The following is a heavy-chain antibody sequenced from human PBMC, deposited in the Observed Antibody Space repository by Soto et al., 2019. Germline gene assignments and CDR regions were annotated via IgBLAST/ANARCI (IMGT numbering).Heavy chain of an antibody. Sequence: XXTLSLTCTVSGGSISSYYWSWIRQPPGXXXXXXXXXYXXXRTXXKEXXXXXXXIXXXKXXXQLYMKMRSVTAEETAVYYCATQGYSYGYDWGQGTLVTVSS. J-gene: IGHJ4*02. CDR1: GGSISSYY. V-gene: IGHV4-59*08. D-gene: IGHD5-18*01. CDR3: ATQGYSYGYD. CDR2: XYXXXRT.